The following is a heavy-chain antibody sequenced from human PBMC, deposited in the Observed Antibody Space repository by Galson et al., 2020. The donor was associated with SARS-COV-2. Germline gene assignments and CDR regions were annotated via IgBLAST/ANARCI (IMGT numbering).Heavy chain of an antibody. J-gene: IGHJ3*02. CDR2: ISYDGSNK. V-gene: IGHV3-30*01. CDR1: GFTFSSYA. Sequence: GGSLRLSCAASGFTFSSYAMHWVRQAPGKGLEWVAVISYDGSNKYYADPVKGRFTISRDNSKNTLYLQMNSLRAEDTAVYYCARGGTVTTNDAFDIWGQGTMVTVSS. CDR3: ARGGTVTTNDAFDI. D-gene: IGHD4-4*01.